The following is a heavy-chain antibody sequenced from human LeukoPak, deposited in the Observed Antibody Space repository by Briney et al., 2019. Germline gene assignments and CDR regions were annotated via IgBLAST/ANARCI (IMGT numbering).Heavy chain of an antibody. Sequence: PGGSLRLSCAASGFTFSDYYMSWIRQAPGKGLEWVSYISSSDSTIYYADSVKGRFTISRDNAKNSLYLQMNSLRAEDTAVYYCARVSRSYGSYYFDYWGQGTLVTVSS. J-gene: IGHJ4*02. CDR1: GFTFSDYY. D-gene: IGHD3-10*01. CDR3: ARVSRSYGSYYFDY. CDR2: ISSSDSTI. V-gene: IGHV3-11*04.